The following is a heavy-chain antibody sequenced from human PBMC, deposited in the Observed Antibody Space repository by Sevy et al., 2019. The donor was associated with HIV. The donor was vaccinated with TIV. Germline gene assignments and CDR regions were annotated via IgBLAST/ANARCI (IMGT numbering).Heavy chain of an antibody. CDR1: SGSISSSSYY. V-gene: IGHV4-39*01. D-gene: IGHD4-17*01. CDR2: IYYSGST. CDR3: ARLGDDYGDLLYDY. Sequence: SETLSLTCTVSSGSISSSSYYWGWIRQPPGKGLEWIGSIYYSGSTYYNPSLKSRVTISVDTSKNQFSLKLSSVTAADTAVYYCARLGDDYGDLLYDYWGQGTLVTVSS. J-gene: IGHJ4*02.